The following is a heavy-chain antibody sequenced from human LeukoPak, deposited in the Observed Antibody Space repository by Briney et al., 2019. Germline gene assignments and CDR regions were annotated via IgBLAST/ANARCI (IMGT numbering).Heavy chain of an antibody. V-gene: IGHV3-23*01. J-gene: IGHJ3*01. CDR3: TKDPNGDYVGAFDF. CDR2: ITATGGI. Sequence: GGSLRLSCAASTFAFSSYAMTWVRQAPGKGLEWVSSITATGGISYADSVKGRFTISRDNSKSTLSLQMNSLRAEDTAVYYCTKDPNGDYVGAFDFWGQGTMVTVSS. D-gene: IGHD3-16*01. CDR1: TFAFSSYA.